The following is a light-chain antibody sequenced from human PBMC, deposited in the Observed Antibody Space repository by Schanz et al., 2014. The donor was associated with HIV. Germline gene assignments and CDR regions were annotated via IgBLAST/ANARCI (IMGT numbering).Light chain of an antibody. CDR1: QTVSNN. V-gene: IGKV3-20*01. CDR2: GAS. Sequence: EIVMTQSPGTLSVSPGERATLSCRASQTVSNNLAWYQQKPGQAPRLLIYGASKRATGIPDRFIGSGSGTDFTLTINRLEPEDFAAYYCQQYGTFTFGGGTKVEIK. CDR3: QQYGTFT. J-gene: IGKJ4*01.